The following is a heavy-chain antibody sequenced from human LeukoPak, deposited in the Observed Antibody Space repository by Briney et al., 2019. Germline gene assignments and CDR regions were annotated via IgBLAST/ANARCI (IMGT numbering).Heavy chain of an antibody. J-gene: IGHJ6*02. Sequence: GGSLRLSCAASGFTFSSYRMNWVRQAPGKGLEWVSSISSSSSYIYYADSVKGRFTISRDNAKNSLYLQMNSLRAEDTAVYYCAREVAYSGSNYGMDVWGQGTTVTVSS. D-gene: IGHD1-26*01. CDR1: GFTFSSYR. V-gene: IGHV3-21*01. CDR2: ISSSSSYI. CDR3: AREVAYSGSNYGMDV.